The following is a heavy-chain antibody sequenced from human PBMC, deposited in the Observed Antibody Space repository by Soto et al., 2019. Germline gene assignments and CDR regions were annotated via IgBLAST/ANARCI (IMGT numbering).Heavy chain of an antibody. J-gene: IGHJ4*02. CDR2: IRQDGGGK. CDR3: AKASTSITIFGVVTFN. Sequence: GGSLRLSCAASGFTFSSYWMSWVRQAPGKGLEWVATIRQDGGGKYYVDSVKGRFTISRDNSKNTLYLQMNSLRAEDTAVYYCAKASTSITIFGVVTFNWGQGTLVTVSS. D-gene: IGHD3-3*01. V-gene: IGHV3-7*03. CDR1: GFTFSSYW.